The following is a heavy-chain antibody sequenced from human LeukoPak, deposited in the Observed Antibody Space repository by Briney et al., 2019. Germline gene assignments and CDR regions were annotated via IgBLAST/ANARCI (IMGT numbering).Heavy chain of an antibody. V-gene: IGHV3-74*01. Sequence: GGSLSLSCAASGFTFSSYWMHWVRQAPGPGLVLVSRMNSDGSSTNYADSVKGRFTISRDNSKYALYLQMNSLRAEDTAVYYCARYYGSGRGYYGLDVWGQGTTVTVSS. CDR3: ARYYGSGRGYYGLDV. CDR1: GFTFSSYW. D-gene: IGHD3-10*01. CDR2: MNSDGSST. J-gene: IGHJ6*02.